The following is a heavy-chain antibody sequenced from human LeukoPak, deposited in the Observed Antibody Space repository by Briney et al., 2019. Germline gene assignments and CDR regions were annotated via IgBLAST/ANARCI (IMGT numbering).Heavy chain of an antibody. V-gene: IGHV3-30*02. CDR2: IRYDGSNK. J-gene: IGHJ6*03. CDR3: AREWYCSSTSCYIYYYYYMDV. D-gene: IGHD2-2*01. CDR1: GFTFISYG. Sequence: GGSLRLSCAASGFTFISYGMHWVRQAPGKGLEWVAFIRYDGSNKYYADSVKGRFTISRDNSKNTLYLQVNSLRAEDTAVYYCAREWYCSSTSCYIYYYYYMDVWGKGTTVTVSS.